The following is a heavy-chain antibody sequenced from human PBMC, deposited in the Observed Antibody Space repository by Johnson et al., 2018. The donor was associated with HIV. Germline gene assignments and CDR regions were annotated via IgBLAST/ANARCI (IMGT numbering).Heavy chain of an antibody. CDR3: AKDWSRTVGATLGPGAFDI. D-gene: IGHD1-26*01. CDR1: GFTFDDYG. Sequence: QVQLVESGGGVVRPGGSLRLSCAASGFTFDDYGMSWVRQAPGKGLEWVAVIWYDGSNKFYADSVKGRFTISRDNSKNTLYLQMNSLRAEDTAVYYCAKDWSRTVGATLGPGAFDIWGQGTMVTVSS. J-gene: IGHJ3*02. CDR2: IWYDGSNK. V-gene: IGHV3-30*02.